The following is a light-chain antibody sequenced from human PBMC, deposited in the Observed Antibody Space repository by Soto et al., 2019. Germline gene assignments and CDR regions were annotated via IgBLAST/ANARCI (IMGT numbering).Light chain of an antibody. J-gene: IGKJ4*01. Sequence: EIVLTQSPATLSLSPGERATLSCRASQSVYSYLAWFQHKPGQAPRLLIYEASYRAAGIPARFSGSGSGTDFNLTISSLDPEDFAVYDCQRRSNWPPLTFGGGTKVEIK. CDR1: QSVYSY. CDR3: QRRSNWPPLT. CDR2: EAS. V-gene: IGKV3-11*01.